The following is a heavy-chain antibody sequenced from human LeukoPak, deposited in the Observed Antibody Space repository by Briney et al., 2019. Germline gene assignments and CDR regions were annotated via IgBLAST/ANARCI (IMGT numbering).Heavy chain of an antibody. CDR2: ITPSDGT. CDR3: ARDRYGDGFAHLDY. D-gene: IGHD5-24*01. CDR1: GGTFTSYA. J-gene: IGHJ4*02. V-gene: IGHV1-2*02. Sequence: ASVKVSCKASGGTFTSYAIHWVRQAPGQGLEWMGWITPSDGTNYPQKFQGRVAITWDTSITTAYMDLTRLTSDDTAVYYCARDRYGDGFAHLDYWGQGALVTVSS.